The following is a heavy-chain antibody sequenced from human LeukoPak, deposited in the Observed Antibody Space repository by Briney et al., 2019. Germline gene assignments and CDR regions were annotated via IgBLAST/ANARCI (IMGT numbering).Heavy chain of an antibody. CDR1: GGSISSYY. J-gene: IGHJ5*02. V-gene: IGHV4-59*08. Sequence: PSETLSLTCTVSGGSISSYYWSWIRQPPGKGLEWIGYIYYSGSTNYNLSLKSRVTILVDTSKNQFSLKLSSVTAADTAVYYCAKAGTTGIHHWFDPWGQGNLVTVSS. CDR2: IYYSGST. CDR3: AKAGTTGIHHWFDP. D-gene: IGHD1-1*01.